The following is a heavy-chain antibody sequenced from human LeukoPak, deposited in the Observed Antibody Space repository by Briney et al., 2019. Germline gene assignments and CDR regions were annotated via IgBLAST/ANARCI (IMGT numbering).Heavy chain of an antibody. CDR1: GFTFNNAW. CDR3: GGSGSYYKLDC. Sequence: PGGSLRLSCAASGFTFNNAWMSWVRQAPGKGLEWVGCIKSQTDGGTTDYAAPVKGRSTISRDDSKNTLYLQMNSLKTEDTAVYYCGGSGSYYKLDCWGQGTLVTVSS. CDR2: IKSQTDGGTT. V-gene: IGHV3-15*01. J-gene: IGHJ4*02. D-gene: IGHD3-10*01.